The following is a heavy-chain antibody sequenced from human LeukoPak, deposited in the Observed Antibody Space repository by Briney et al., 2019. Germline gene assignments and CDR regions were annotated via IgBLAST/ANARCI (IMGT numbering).Heavy chain of an antibody. CDR2: INHSGST. Sequence: PSETLSLTCAVYGGSFSGYYWSWIRQPPGKGLEWIGEINHSGSTNYNPSLKSRVTISVDTSKNQFSLKLSSVTAADTAVYYCAETVGCGDYIHWGQGTLVTVSS. V-gene: IGHV4-34*01. J-gene: IGHJ4*02. D-gene: IGHD4-17*01. CDR1: GGSFSGYY. CDR3: AETVGCGDYIH.